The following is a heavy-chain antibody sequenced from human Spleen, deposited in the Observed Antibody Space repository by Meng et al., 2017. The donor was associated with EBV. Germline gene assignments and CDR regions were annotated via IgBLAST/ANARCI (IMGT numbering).Heavy chain of an antibody. V-gene: IGHV1-69*01. J-gene: IGHJ4*02. CDR3: ASESGRGFTPDY. Sequence: QVQLVQPGSELKKPGSSVKVSCWTSGGTFRSDAVSWVRQAPGQGLEWMGGLIPMSDAPHYAQKFQGRVTITADESTSTHYMHLSGLTSDDTAVYYCASESGRGFTPDYWGQGTLVTVSS. D-gene: IGHD3-10*01. CDR1: GGTFRSDA. CDR2: LIPMSDAP.